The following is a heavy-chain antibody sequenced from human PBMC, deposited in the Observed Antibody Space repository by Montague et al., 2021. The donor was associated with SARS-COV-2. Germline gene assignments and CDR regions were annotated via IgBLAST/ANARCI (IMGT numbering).Heavy chain of an antibody. CDR1: GGSFSGYY. J-gene: IGHJ6*02. D-gene: IGHD3-10*01. Sequence: SETLSLTCAVYGGSFSGYYWSWIRPPPGKGLEWIGEINHSGSTNXNPSLKSRVTISVDTSKNQFSLKLSSGTAADTAVYYCARGRRILLWFGELFSGGDYYGMDVWGQGTPVTVSS. CDR2: INHSGST. V-gene: IGHV4-34*01. CDR3: ARGRRILLWFGELFSGGDYYGMDV.